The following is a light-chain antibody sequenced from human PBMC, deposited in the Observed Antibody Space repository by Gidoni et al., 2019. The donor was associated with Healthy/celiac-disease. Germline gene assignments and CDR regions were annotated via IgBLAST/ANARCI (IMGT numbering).Light chain of an antibody. CDR3: QQSYRTPRT. CDR2: AAS. Sequence: DIQMTQSPSSLSASVGDRDTITCRASQSIRSYLNWDQQKPGKAPKLLIYAASSLQSGVPSRFSGSGSGTDFTLTISSLQPEDCATDYCQQSYRTPRTFGQGTKVEIK. V-gene: IGKV1-39*01. CDR1: QSIRSY. J-gene: IGKJ1*01.